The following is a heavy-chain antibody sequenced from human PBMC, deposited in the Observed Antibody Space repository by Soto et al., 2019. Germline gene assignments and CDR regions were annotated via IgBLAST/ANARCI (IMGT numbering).Heavy chain of an antibody. CDR3: ARADGLLWFGEPYYFDF. J-gene: IGHJ4*02. V-gene: IGHV4-59*01. CDR1: GGSISSYY. CDR2: IYYSGST. Sequence: PSETLSLTCTVSGGSISSYYWSWIRQPPGKGLEWIGYIYYSGSTNYNPSLKSRVTISVDTSKNQFSLKLSSVTAADTAVYYCARADGLLWFGEPYYFDFWGQGALVTVSS. D-gene: IGHD3-10*01.